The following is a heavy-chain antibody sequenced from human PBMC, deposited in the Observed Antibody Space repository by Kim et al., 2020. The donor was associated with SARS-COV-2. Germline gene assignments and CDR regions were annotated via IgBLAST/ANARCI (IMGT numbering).Heavy chain of an antibody. V-gene: IGHV4-39*01. Sequence: SETLSLTCTVSGGSISSSSYYWGWIRQPPGKGLEWIGSIYYSGSTYYNPSLKSRVTIPVDTSKNQFSLKLSSVTAADTAVYYCARKKVVTAIPYNWFDPWGQGTLVTVSS. D-gene: IGHD2-21*02. CDR2: IYYSGST. CDR3: ARKKVVTAIPYNWFDP. CDR1: GGSISSSSYY. J-gene: IGHJ5*02.